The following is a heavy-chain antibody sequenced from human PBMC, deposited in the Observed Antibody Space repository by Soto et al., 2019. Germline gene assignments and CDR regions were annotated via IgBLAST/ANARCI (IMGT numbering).Heavy chain of an antibody. Sequence: SVTMSLTCTVSGGNIISGGCYWSGNSQHPGKGLEWIGYIYYSGSTYYNPSLKSRVTISVDTSKNQFSLKLSSVTAADTAVYYCARDQGRHDFWSGSSPRFDYWGQGTLVTVSS. CDR1: GGNIISGGCY. J-gene: IGHJ4*02. D-gene: IGHD3-3*01. V-gene: IGHV4-31*03. CDR2: IYYSGST. CDR3: ARDQGRHDFWSGSSPRFDY.